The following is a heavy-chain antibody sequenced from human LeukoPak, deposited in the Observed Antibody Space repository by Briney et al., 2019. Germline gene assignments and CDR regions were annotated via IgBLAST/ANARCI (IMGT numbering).Heavy chain of an antibody. V-gene: IGHV4-34*01. J-gene: IGHJ4*02. CDR2: INHSGST. CDR1: GGSFSGYY. D-gene: IGHD3-10*01. Sequence: PSETLSLTCAVYGGSFSGYYRSWIRQPRGKGLEWIGEINHSGSTNYNPSLKSRVTISVDTSKNQFSLKLSSVTAADTAVYYCAASGSGSSDYWGQGTLITVSS. CDR3: AASGSGSSDY.